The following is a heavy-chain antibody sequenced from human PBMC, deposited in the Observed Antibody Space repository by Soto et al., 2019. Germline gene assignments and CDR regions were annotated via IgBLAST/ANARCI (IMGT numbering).Heavy chain of an antibody. CDR2: ISYDGSNK. CDR3: SRHKRDLRFLEWSYYFDY. D-gene: IGHD3-3*01. J-gene: IGHJ4*02. Sequence: QVQLVESGGGVVQPGRSLRLSCAASGFTFSSYAMHWVRQAPGKGLEWVAVISYDGSNKYYADSVKGRFTISRENSKNTLYLQMNSRRAEDPAVYYWSRHKRDLRFLEWSYYFDYWGQGTLVTVSS. CDR1: GFTFSSYA. V-gene: IGHV3-30-3*01.